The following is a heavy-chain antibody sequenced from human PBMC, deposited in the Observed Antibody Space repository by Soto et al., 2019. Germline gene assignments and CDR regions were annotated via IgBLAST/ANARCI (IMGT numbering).Heavy chain of an antibody. CDR1: GYTFTNYY. J-gene: IGHJ4*02. V-gene: IGHV1-46*01. D-gene: IGHD6-19*01. CDR2: INPSGGGA. Sequence: QVQLVQSGAEVKRPGASVTVSCKASGYTFTNYYMHWVRQAPGQGLEWMGVINPSGGGASYAQKLQGRITMTRDTSTSTVYMELSSLRSEDTVVYYCARELGIAVASNWGQGTLVTVSS. CDR3: ARELGIAVASN.